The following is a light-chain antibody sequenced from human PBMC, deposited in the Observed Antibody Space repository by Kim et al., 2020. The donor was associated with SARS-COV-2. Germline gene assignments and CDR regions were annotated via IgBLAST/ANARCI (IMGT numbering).Light chain of an antibody. CDR2: EVH. Sequence: GQSFTLSCTGTSSDVGGYDYVSWYQQRPGEAPKLMIYEVHRRPAGVPSRFSGSKSGNMASLTVSGLQAEDEADYHCSSYAGSNTWVFGGGTQLTVL. CDR3: SSYAGSNTWV. V-gene: IGLV2-8*01. CDR1: SSDVGGYDY. J-gene: IGLJ3*02.